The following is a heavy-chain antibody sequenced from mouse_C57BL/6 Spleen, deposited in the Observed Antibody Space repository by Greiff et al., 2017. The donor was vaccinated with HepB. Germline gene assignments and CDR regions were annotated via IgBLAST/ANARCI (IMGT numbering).Heavy chain of an antibody. CDR1: GFTFSDYY. J-gene: IGHJ1*03. D-gene: IGHD1-1*02. CDR2: INYDGSST. CDR3: ARDLGGNWYFDV. V-gene: IGHV5-16*01. Sequence: EVKLVESEGGLVQPGSSMKLSCTASGFTFSDYYMAWVRQVPEKGLEWVANINYDGSSTYYLDSLKSRFIISRDNAKNILYLQMSSLKSEDTATYYCARDLGGNWYFDVWGTGTPVTVSS.